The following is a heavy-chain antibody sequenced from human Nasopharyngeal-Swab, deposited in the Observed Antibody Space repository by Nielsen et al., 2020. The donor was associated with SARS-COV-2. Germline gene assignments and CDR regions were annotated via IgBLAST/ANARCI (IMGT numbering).Heavy chain of an antibody. Sequence: GESLKISCKGSGYSFTSYWISWVRQMPGKGLEWVGRIDPSDSYTNYSPSFQGHVTISADKSISTAYLQWSSLKASDTAMYYCARHGMGDCGGDCLSDAFDIWGQGTMVTVSS. J-gene: IGHJ3*02. CDR2: IDPSDSYT. D-gene: IGHD2-21*02. CDR3: ARHGMGDCGGDCLSDAFDI. CDR1: GYSFTSYW. V-gene: IGHV5-10-1*01.